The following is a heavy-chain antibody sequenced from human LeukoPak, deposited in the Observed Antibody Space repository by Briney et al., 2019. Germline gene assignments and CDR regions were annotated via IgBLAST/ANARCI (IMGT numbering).Heavy chain of an antibody. V-gene: IGHV3-30-3*01. CDR1: GFTFSSYA. CDR2: ISYDGSNK. CDR3: ARFRAVPAAIFDY. Sequence: PGGSLRLSCAASGFTFSSYAMHWVRQAPGKGLEWVAVISYDGSNKYYADSVKGRFTISRDNSKNTLYLQMNSLRAEDTAVYYCARFRAVPAAIFDYWGQGTLVTVSS. J-gene: IGHJ4*02. D-gene: IGHD2-2*01.